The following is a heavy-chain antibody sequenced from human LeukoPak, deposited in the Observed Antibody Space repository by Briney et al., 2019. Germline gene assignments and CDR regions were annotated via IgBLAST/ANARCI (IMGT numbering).Heavy chain of an antibody. D-gene: IGHD3-22*01. CDR2: ISYDGSNK. CDR3: ARAPRYYYDSSGYYYLTHFDY. V-gene: IGHV3-30*04. Sequence: RSLRLSCAASGFTFSSYAMHWVRQAPGKGLEWVAVISYDGSNKYYADSVKGRFTISRDNSKNTLYLQMNSLRAEDTAVYYCARAPRYYYDSSGYYYLTHFDYWGQGTLVTVSS. J-gene: IGHJ4*02. CDR1: GFTFSSYA.